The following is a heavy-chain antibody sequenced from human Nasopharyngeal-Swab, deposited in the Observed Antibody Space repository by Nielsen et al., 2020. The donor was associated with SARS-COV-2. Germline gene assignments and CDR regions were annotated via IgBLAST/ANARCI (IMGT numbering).Heavy chain of an antibody. CDR3: AKGGGSYYNGFDS. J-gene: IGHJ4*02. V-gene: IGHV3-9*01. Sequence: GGSLRLSCAASGFTFGDFAMHWVRQAPGKGLEWVSSINGNSGEIGHADSVKGRFTISRDNAKNSVYLQMNSLRTEDTALYYCAKGGGSYYNGFDSWGQGTRVSVSS. CDR1: GFTFGDFA. CDR2: INGNSGEI. D-gene: IGHD3-10*01.